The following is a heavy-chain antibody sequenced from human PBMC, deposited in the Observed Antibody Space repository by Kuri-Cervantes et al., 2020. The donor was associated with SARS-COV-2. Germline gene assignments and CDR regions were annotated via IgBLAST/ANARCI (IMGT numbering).Heavy chain of an antibody. D-gene: IGHD3-22*01. CDR1: GGSISSYY. J-gene: IGHJ5*02. V-gene: IGHV4-59*01. Sequence: SETLSLTCTVSGGSISSYYWSWIRQPPWKGLEWIGYIYYSGSTNYNPSLKSRVTISVDTSKNQFSLKLSSVTAADTAVYYCARGLYYYDSSGPWGQGTLVTVSS. CDR3: ARGLYYYDSSGP. CDR2: IYYSGST.